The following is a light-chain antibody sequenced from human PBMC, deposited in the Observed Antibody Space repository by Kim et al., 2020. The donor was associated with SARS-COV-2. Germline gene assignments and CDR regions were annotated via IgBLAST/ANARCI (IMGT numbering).Light chain of an antibody. Sequence: CPGGRATPSCRASQSVSSRNLAWYQQKPGQAPRRLMYTTSTRATGIPDRFSGSGSGTDFTLTIDRLEPEDFAVYFCQQYLSSPFTFGGGTKVDIK. CDR1: QSVSSRN. CDR3: QQYLSSPFT. V-gene: IGKV3-20*01. CDR2: TTS. J-gene: IGKJ4*01.